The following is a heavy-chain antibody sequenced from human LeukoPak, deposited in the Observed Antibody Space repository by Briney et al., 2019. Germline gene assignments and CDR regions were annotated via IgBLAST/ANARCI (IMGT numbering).Heavy chain of an antibody. CDR1: GGTFSSYA. V-gene: IGHV1-69*05. D-gene: IGHD2-21*01. J-gene: IGHJ6*03. Sequence: SSVNVSCKASGGTFSSYAISWVRQARGQGREWMGGIIHIFGTSNYAQKFQGRVMITTDESTSTHYMELRSLRSEDTAVYYCASSPCGGECYSGDLYYYYYMDVWGKGTTVTVSS. CDR3: ASSPCGGECYSGDLYYYYYMDV. CDR2: IIHIFGTS.